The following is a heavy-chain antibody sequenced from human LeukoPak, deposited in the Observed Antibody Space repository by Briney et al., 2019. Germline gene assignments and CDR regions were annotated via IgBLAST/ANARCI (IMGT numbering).Heavy chain of an antibody. D-gene: IGHD6-19*01. J-gene: IGHJ4*02. Sequence: GGSLRLSCAASGFTFSSYAMSWVRQAPGKGLEWVSAISGSGGSTYYADSVKGRFTISRDSSKNTLYLQMNSLRAEDTAVYYCAKSPYSSGWHHFDYWGQGTLVTVSS. CDR1: GFTFSSYA. CDR3: AKSPYSSGWHHFDY. V-gene: IGHV3-23*01. CDR2: ISGSGGST.